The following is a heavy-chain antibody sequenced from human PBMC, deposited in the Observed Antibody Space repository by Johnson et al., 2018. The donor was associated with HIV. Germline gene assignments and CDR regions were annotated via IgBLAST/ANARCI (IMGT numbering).Heavy chain of an antibody. J-gene: IGHJ3*02. CDR1: GFTFSSYD. Sequence: DVQLVESGGGLVQPGGSLRLSCAASGFTFSSYDMHWVRQATGKGLEWVSAIGTAGDTYYPGSVQGRFTISRENAKNSLYLQMNSLRAEDTAVYYCARDRGGEDAFDIWGQGTMVTVSS. D-gene: IGHD3-16*01. V-gene: IGHV3-13*01. CDR2: IGTAGDT. CDR3: ARDRGGEDAFDI.